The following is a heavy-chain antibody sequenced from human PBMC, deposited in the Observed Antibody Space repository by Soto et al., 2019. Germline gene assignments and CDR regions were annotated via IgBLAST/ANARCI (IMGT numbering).Heavy chain of an antibody. CDR2: ISAYNGNT. V-gene: IGHV1-18*01. CDR3: ARDRVSYCGGDCPFDP. CDR1: GYTFTSYG. J-gene: IGHJ5*02. D-gene: IGHD2-21*02. Sequence: ASVKVSCKASGYTFTSYGISWVRQAPGQGLEWMGWISAYNGNTNYAQKLQGRVTMTTDTSTSTAYMELRSLRSDDTAVYYCARDRVSYCGGDCPFDPWGQGTLVTAPQ.